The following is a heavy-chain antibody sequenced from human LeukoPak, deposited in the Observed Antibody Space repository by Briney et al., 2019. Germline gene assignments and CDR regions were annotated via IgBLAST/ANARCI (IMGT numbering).Heavy chain of an antibody. D-gene: IGHD2-15*01. CDR3: AHRLGHCSGGTCDKPKSFRH. Sequence: SGPTLVKPTQALTLTCTFSGFSLSTSGVHMGWIRQPPGKALEWLALIYWDDDKRYSPSLKSRLTITKDTSKNQVVLTMNNMDPVDTATYFCAHRLGHCSGGTCDKPKSFRHWGQGTLVTVSS. V-gene: IGHV2-5*02. CDR1: GFSLSTSGVH. CDR2: IYWDDDK. J-gene: IGHJ1*01.